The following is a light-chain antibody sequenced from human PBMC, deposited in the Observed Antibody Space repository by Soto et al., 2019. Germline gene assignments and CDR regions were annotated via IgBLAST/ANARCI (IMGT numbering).Light chain of an antibody. V-gene: IGKV3-11*01. CDR2: DAS. Sequence: EIVLTQSPATLSLSPGERATLSCRASRSVGSYLTWFQQKPGQAPRLLIYDASIRATGAPARFSGSGSGTDFTLTISSLEPEDFAVYYCQQRFTWPYTFGQGTKLEIK. CDR3: QQRFTWPYT. CDR1: RSVGSY. J-gene: IGKJ2*01.